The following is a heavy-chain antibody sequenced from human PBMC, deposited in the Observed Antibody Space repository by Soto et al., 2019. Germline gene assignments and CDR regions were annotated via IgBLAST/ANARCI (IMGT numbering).Heavy chain of an antibody. D-gene: IGHD3-22*01. Sequence: PGGSLRLSCAASGFTFSSYEMNWVRQAPGKGLEWVSYISSSASTIYYADSVKGRFTISRDNAKNSLYLQMNSLRAEDTAVYYCAREGWYYYDSSGYSQRYFDYWGQGTLVTVSS. J-gene: IGHJ4*02. CDR3: AREGWYYYDSSGYSQRYFDY. V-gene: IGHV3-48*03. CDR1: GFTFSSYE. CDR2: ISSSASTI.